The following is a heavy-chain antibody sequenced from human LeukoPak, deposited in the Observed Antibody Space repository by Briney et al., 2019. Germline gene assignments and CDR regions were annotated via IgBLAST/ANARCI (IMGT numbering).Heavy chain of an antibody. Sequence: GGSLRLSCAASGFTFTNYWMSWVRQAPGKGLEWVASINPDGSQILYVDSVRGRFTISRDNTKSSLYLQMNSLGAEDTALYYCAKLLGTSTTYDSWGQGARVTVSS. CDR1: GFTFTNYW. J-gene: IGHJ4*02. D-gene: IGHD2/OR15-2a*01. CDR2: INPDGSQI. V-gene: IGHV3-7*01. CDR3: AKLLGTSTTYDS.